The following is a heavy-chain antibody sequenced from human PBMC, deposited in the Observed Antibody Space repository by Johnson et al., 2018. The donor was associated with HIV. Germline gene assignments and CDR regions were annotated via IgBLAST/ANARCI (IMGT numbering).Heavy chain of an antibody. CDR1: GFTFSSYW. CDR2: IKQDGSEK. V-gene: IGHV3-7*02. Sequence: VQLVESGGVLVQPGGSLRLSCAASGFTFSSYWMSWVRQAPGKGLEWVVNIKQDGSEKYYVDSVKGRFTISRDNSKNTVSLQMSSLRAEDTAVYYCEGSGRLHDVFDIWGQGTMVTVSS. D-gene: IGHD6-19*01. CDR3: EGSGRLHDVFDI. J-gene: IGHJ3*02.